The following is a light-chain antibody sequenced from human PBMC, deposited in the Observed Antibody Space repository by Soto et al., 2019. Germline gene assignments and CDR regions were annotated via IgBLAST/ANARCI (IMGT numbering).Light chain of an antibody. Sequence: DTQMTQSPSTLSASVGDRVTITCRASRSIRSWLAWYQQKPGKVPKLLIYQASTLETGVPSRFSGSGSGREFTLTISSQQPDDFATYYCQQYNTYSPRFGQGTNVEIK. CDR2: QAS. V-gene: IGKV1-5*03. J-gene: IGKJ1*01. CDR3: QQYNTYSPR. CDR1: RSIRSW.